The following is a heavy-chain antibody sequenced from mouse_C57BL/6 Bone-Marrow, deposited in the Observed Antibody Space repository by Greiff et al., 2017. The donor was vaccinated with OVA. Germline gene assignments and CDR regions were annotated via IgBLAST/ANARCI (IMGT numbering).Heavy chain of an antibody. V-gene: IGHV1-7*01. Sequence: QVQLKESGAELAKPGASVKLSCTASGYTFTSYWMHWVKQRPGQGLEWIGYINPSSGYTKYNQKFKDKATLTADKSSSTAYMQLSSLTYEDSAVYYCARMYYGYDGAWFAYWGQGTLVTVSA. D-gene: IGHD2-2*01. J-gene: IGHJ3*01. CDR3: ARMYYGYDGAWFAY. CDR1: GYTFTSYW. CDR2: INPSSGYT.